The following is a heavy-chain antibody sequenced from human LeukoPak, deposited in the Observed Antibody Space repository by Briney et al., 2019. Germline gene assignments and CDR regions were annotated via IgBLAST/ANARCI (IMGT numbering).Heavy chain of an antibody. CDR1: GYTFTSYY. CDR2: INPSGGST. J-gene: IGHJ5*02. D-gene: IGHD6-19*01. CDR3: ARKAVAGTEGGWFDP. V-gene: IGHV1-46*01. Sequence: GASVKVSCKASGYTFTSYYMHWVRQAPGQGLEWMGIINPSGGSTSYAQKFQGRVTMTRDTSTSTVYMELSSLRSEDTAVYYCARKAVAGTEGGWFDPWGQGTLVTVSS.